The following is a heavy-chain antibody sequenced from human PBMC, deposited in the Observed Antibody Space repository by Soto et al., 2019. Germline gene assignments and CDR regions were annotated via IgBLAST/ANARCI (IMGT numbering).Heavy chain of an antibody. J-gene: IGHJ4*02. CDR1: GFTFSDYY. CDR2: ISSSSSYT. D-gene: IGHD3-22*01. Sequence: PGGSLRLSCAASGFTFSDYYMSWIRQAPGKGLEWVSYISSSSSYTNYADSVKGRFTISRDNAKNSLYLQMNSLRAEDTAVYYCARNYDSSGYYAEYYFDYWGQGTLVTVSS. CDR3: ARNYDSSGYYAEYYFDY. V-gene: IGHV3-11*06.